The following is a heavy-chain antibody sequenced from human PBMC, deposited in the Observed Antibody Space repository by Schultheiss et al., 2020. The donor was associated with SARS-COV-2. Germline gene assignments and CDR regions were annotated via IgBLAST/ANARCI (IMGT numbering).Heavy chain of an antibody. CDR1: GGSISSGGYY. D-gene: IGHD6-13*01. Sequence: SETLSLTCTVSGGSISSGGYYWSWIRQHPGKGLEWIGYIYYSGSTYYNPSLKSRVTISVDTSKNQFSLKLSSVTAADTAVYYCARGGVPSIAAAGFDYWGQGTLVTVSS. CDR2: IYYSGST. CDR3: ARGGVPSIAAAGFDY. V-gene: IGHV4-31*03. J-gene: IGHJ4*02.